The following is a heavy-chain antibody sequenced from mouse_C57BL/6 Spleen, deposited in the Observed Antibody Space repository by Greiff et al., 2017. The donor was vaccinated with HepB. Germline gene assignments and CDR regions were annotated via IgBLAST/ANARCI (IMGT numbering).Heavy chain of an antibody. J-gene: IGHJ2*01. CDR1: GYTFTSYW. V-gene: IGHV1-53*01. CDR2: INPSNGGT. D-gene: IGHD1-1*01. Sequence: QVQLQQPGTDLVKPGASVKLSCKASGYTFTSYWMHWVKQRPGQGLEWIGNINPSNGGTNYNEKFKSKATLTVDKSSSTAYMQLSSLTSEDSAVYYCARGITTVVYFDYWGQGTTLTVSS. CDR3: ARGITTVVYFDY.